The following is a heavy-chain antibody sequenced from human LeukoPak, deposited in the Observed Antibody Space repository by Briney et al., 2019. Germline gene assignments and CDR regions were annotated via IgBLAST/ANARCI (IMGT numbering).Heavy chain of an antibody. Sequence: GESLKISCTASGYSFATYWIAWVRQMPGKGLELMGIVHPGDSDTRYSPSFHGQVTISADKSISTAYPQWSPLRASDSAMYYCARREGTVPYHFDSWGQGTLVTVSS. V-gene: IGHV5-51*01. J-gene: IGHJ4*02. D-gene: IGHD4-17*01. CDR3: ARREGTVPYHFDS. CDR2: VHPGDSDT. CDR1: GYSFATYW.